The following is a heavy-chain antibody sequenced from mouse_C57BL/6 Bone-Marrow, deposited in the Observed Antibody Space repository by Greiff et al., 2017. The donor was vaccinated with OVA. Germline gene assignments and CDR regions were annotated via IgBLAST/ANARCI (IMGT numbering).Heavy chain of an antibody. Sequence: QVQLQQPGAELVKPGASVKLSCKASGYTFTSYWMHWVKPRPGQGLEWIGMIHPNSGSTNYNEKFKSKATLTVDKSSSTAYMQLSSLTSEDSAVYYGARSGYYGRKYFDVWGTGTTVTVFS. V-gene: IGHV1-64*01. D-gene: IGHD1-1*01. J-gene: IGHJ1*03. CDR2: IHPNSGST. CDR3: ARSGYYGRKYFDV. CDR1: GYTFTSYW.